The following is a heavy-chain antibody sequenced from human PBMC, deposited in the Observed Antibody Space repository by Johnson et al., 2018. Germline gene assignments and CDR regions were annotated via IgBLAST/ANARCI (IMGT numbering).Heavy chain of an antibody. J-gene: IGHJ6*03. Sequence: QVQLVESGGGVVQPGRSLRISCKVSGFTFSTYGIHWVRQAPAKGLEWVAFISFDGRKTYYVDSVSGRFTISRDNPKSTMYLQLNSLRLEDKAKYYCAKGGDYGLWKESNNYYYYMDGWGKGTTVIVSS. CDR3: AKGGDYGLWKESNNYYYYMDG. D-gene: IGHD3-3*01. CDR1: GFTFSTYG. CDR2: ISFDGRKT. V-gene: IGHV3-30*18.